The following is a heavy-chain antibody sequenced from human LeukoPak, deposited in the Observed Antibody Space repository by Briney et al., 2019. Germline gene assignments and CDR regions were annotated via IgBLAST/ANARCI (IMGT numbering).Heavy chain of an antibody. Sequence: SETLSLTCTVSDGSISSYYWSWIRQPPGKGLEWIGYIYYSGSTNYNPSLKSRVTISVDTSKNQFSLKLSSVTAADTAVYYCARVQRGSYSCYFDYWGQGTLVTVSS. D-gene: IGHD1-26*01. CDR1: DGSISSYY. V-gene: IGHV4-59*01. J-gene: IGHJ4*02. CDR3: ARVQRGSYSCYFDY. CDR2: IYYSGST.